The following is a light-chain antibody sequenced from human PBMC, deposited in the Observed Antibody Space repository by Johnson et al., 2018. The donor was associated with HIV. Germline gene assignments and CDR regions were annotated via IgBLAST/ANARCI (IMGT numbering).Light chain of an antibody. V-gene: IGLV1-51*02. CDR1: IGNNL. CDR2: ENN. Sequence: IGNNLVSWYQQLPGSAPTLLIYENNKRPSGIPDRFSGSKSGTSATLGITGLQTGDEADYYCGTWDSSLSALYVFGTGTKVTVL. J-gene: IGLJ1*01. CDR3: GTWDSSLSALYV.